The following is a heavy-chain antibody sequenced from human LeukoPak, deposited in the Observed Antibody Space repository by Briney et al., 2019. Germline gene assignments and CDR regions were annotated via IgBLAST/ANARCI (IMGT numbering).Heavy chain of an antibody. CDR1: GGSISSYY. CDR3: ARHEEEDGYNAKTFDY. J-gene: IGHJ4*02. CDR2: IYYSGNT. V-gene: IGHV4-59*08. D-gene: IGHD5-24*01. Sequence: PSETLSLTCTVSGGSISSYYWSWIRQPPGKGLEWIGYIYYSGNTYYNPSLKSRGTISVDTSKNQFSLKLSSVTAADTAVYYCARHEEEDGYNAKTFDYWGQGTLVTVSS.